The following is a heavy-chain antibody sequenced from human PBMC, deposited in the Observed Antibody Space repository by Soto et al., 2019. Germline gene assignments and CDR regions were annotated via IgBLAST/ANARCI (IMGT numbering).Heavy chain of an antibody. CDR3: AASFVGCGGFNYYGMDV. J-gene: IGHJ6*02. D-gene: IGHD3-16*01. CDR2: IYYSGST. CDR1: GDSISSGGYY. Sequence: QVQLQESGPGLVKPSQTLSLTCTVSGDSISSGGYYWSWIRQHPGKGLEWIGYIYYSGSTYYNPSLKSRVTISVDTSKNQLSLKLSSVSAADTAVYYCAASFVGCGGFNYYGMDVWGQGTTVTVSS. V-gene: IGHV4-31*03.